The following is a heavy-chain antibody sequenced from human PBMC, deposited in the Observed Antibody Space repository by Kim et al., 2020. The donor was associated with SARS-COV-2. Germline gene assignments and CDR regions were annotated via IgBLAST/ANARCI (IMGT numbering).Heavy chain of an antibody. CDR3: ANSLGYNRNDPHYYYYGMDV. Sequence: GGSLRLSCAASGFTFSSYGMHWVRQAPGKGLEWVAVISYDGSNKYYADSVKGRFTISRDNSKNTLYLQMNSLRAEDTAVYYCANSLGYNRNDPHYYYYGMDVWGQGTTVTVSS. D-gene: IGHD1-20*01. CDR1: GFTFSSYG. V-gene: IGHV3-30*18. J-gene: IGHJ6*02. CDR2: ISYDGSNK.